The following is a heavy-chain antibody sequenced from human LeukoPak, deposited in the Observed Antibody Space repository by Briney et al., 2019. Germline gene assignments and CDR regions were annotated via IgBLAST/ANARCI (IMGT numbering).Heavy chain of an antibody. J-gene: IGHJ4*02. CDR1: GFTFSSYA. CDR2: ISGSGTSA. V-gene: IGHV3-23*01. Sequence: PGGSLRLSCAASGFTFSSYAMTWVRQAPGEGLQWVSGISGSGTSAYYADSVRGRFTISRDNSKNTLYLQMNSLRAEDTAVYHCARESPPFDHWGQGTLVTVSS. CDR3: ARESPPFDH.